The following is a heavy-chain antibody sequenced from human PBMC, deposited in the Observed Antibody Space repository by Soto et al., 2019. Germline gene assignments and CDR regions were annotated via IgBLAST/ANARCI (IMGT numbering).Heavy chain of an antibody. D-gene: IGHD5-12*01. Sequence: QFQLLQSGAPVKKPWSSVKVSCKASGYTCDNYALHWVRQAPWRMLEWMGWIHAGNGYTKYSQSFQGRGTITRDTSARTVHMDMSSMRSEDTAVYYCAIVQYSGYDFKLAFDIWCQGTMVTVSS. CDR2: IHAGNGYT. J-gene: IGHJ3*02. CDR3: AIVQYSGYDFKLAFDI. CDR1: GYTCDNYA. V-gene: IGHV1-3*01.